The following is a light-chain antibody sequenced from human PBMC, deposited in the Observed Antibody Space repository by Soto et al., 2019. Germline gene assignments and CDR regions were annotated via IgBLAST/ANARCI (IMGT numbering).Light chain of an antibody. CDR3: QQYTACPRT. CDR1: QSIGIH. J-gene: IGKJ1*01. V-gene: IGKV3-15*01. Sequence: IAMTQSPATLSVSPGERATLSCRASQSIGIHLAWYQQKPGQAPSLLIYEGSTRATGVPARFSVSWSGSDFTLTISSLQSADFAVYSCQQYTACPRTFANGPKV. CDR2: EGS.